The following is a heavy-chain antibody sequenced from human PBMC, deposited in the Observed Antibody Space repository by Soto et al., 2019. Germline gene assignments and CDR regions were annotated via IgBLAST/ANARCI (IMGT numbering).Heavy chain of an antibody. CDR3: AKDFVANNGVWEPFDM. J-gene: IGHJ3*02. CDR2: IVGDGSII. Sequence: EVQLLESGGGLVQPGGSLRLSCAASGFPFKTYTMSWVRQAPGRGLEWVSGIVGDGSIIYYADTVKGRFTVSRDNSKNTLFLQMNSRREEDTAVYSCAKDFVANNGVWEPFDMWGQGTKVTVFS. CDR1: GFPFKTYT. D-gene: IGHD2-8*01. V-gene: IGHV3-23*03.